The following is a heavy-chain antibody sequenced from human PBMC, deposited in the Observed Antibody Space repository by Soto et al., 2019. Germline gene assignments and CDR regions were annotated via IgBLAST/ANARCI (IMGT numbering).Heavy chain of an antibody. CDR2: IWYDGSDK. CDR3: ASADCFSQRSYWWYVAM. Sequence: LVESGGGVVQPGRSLRLSCAASGFTFSSYAMHWVRQAPGKGLEWVAGIWYDGSDKYYADSVKGRSSISRDNSGNTVYLQLNSRRGGDTAVYHCASADCFSQRSYWWYVAMWGRGKLVTVSS. V-gene: IGHV3-33*01. CDR1: GFTFSSYA. D-gene: IGHD2-15*01. J-gene: IGHJ2*01.